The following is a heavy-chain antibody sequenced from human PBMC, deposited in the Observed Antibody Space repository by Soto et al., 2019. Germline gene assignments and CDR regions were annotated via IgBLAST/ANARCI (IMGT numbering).Heavy chain of an antibody. CDR3: ARGLAVRGSYGLDV. V-gene: IGHV4-30-2*01. D-gene: IGHD3-10*01. J-gene: IGHJ6*02. CDR2: IYHSGIT. CDR1: GASISSGGSS. Sequence: QLQLQESGSGLVKPSQTLSLTCAVSGASISSGGSSWSWIRQAPGTGLEWIGYIYHSGITNYNPSLKSRVTISVDKSQNQFSLSLSFVTAADTAVYYCARGLAVRGSYGLDVWGQGTTVTASS.